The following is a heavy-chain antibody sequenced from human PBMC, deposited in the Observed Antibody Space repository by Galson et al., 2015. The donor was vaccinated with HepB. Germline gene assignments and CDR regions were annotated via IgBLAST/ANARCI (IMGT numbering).Heavy chain of an antibody. D-gene: IGHD2-2*01. J-gene: IGHJ4*02. CDR3: ARDWGTSSTGLLDY. CDR2: FIPILGTS. Sequence: SVKVSCKASGGTFSSYAISWVRQAPGQGLEWMGGFIPILGTSSYAQRFQGRVTITADESTSTFYMELNSLKSEDTAVYFCARDWGTSSTGLLDYWGQGTAVIVSS. CDR1: GGTFSSYA. V-gene: IGHV1-69*13.